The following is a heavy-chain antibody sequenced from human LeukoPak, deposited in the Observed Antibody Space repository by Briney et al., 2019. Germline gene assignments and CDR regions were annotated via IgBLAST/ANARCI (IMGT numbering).Heavy chain of an antibody. J-gene: IGHJ6*03. CDR2: IYYSGST. CDR3: ARDKGIGGPEDYYYMDV. D-gene: IGHD2-15*01. CDR1: GGSISSYY. Sequence: SETLSLTCTVSGGSISSYYWSWIRQPPGKGLEWIGYIYYSGSTNYNPSLKSRVTISVDTSKNQFSLKLSSVTAADTAVYYCARDKGIGGPEDYYYMDVWGKGTTVTISS. V-gene: IGHV4-59*01.